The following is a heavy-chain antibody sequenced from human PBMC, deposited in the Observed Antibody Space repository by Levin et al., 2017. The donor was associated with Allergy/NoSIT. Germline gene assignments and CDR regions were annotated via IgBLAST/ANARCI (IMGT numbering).Heavy chain of an antibody. V-gene: IGHV1-3*01. CDR2: INAGNGNT. CDR1: GYTFTSYA. D-gene: IGHD6-13*01. CDR3: ASGGQLVRWAAGFDY. J-gene: IGHJ4*02. Sequence: VASVKVSCKASGYTFTSYAMHWVRQAPGQRLEWMGWINAGNGNTKYSQKFQGRVTITRDTSASTAYMELSSLRSEDTAVYYCASGGQLVRWAAGFDYWGQGTLVTVSS.